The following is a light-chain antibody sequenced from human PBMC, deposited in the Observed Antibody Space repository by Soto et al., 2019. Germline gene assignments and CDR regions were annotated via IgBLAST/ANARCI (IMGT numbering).Light chain of an antibody. Sequence: ETVMTQSPATLSMSPGERATLSCRASQSVTCTYLAWYQQKPGRAPSLLIYGISTRATGIPARFSGSGSGTEFTLTISSLQPEDFAVYYCQQYGSWPLTFGQGTRLEIK. CDR2: GIS. CDR3: QQYGSWPLT. CDR1: QSVTCTY. V-gene: IGKV3-15*01. J-gene: IGKJ5*01.